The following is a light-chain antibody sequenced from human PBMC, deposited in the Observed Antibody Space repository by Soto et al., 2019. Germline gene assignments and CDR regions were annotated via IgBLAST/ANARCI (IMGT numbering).Light chain of an antibody. Sequence: EIVLTQSPGTLSLSPGERATLSCRASQSVSSSYLAWYQQKPGQAPRLLIYGVSSRATGIPDRFSGSGSGTDCTLTISRLEAEDFAVYYCQQYGSSPWTFGQGTKVEIK. CDR3: QQYGSSPWT. J-gene: IGKJ1*01. CDR2: GVS. CDR1: QSVSSSY. V-gene: IGKV3-20*01.